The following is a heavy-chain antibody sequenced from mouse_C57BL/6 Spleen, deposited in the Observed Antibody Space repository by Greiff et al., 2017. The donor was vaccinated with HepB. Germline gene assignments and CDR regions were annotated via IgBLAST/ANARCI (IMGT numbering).Heavy chain of an antibody. V-gene: IGHV3-6*01. D-gene: IGHD1-1*01. CDR1: GYSITSGYY. CDR2: ISYDGSN. CDR3: ARDYGSSYEGYAMDY. J-gene: IGHJ4*01. Sequence: EVQLQQSGPGLVKPSQSLSLTCSVTGYSITSGYYWNWIRQFPGNKLEWMGYISYDGSNNYNPSLKNRISITRDTSKNQFFLKLNSVTTEDTATYYGARDYGSSYEGYAMDYWGQGTSVNVAS.